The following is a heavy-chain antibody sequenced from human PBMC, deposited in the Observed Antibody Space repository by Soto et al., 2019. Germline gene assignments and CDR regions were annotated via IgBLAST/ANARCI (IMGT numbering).Heavy chain of an antibody. CDR2: ITGNSAFT. V-gene: IGHV3-23*01. Sequence: GGSLRLSCAGSGFTFNRNAMSWVRQAPGKGLGWVSGITGNSAFTYYADSVKGRFIISRDNSKNTLYLQINTLRVEDTAVYYCAKNRDYDYDAFDVWGQGTVVTVSS. CDR3: AKNRDYDYDAFDV. CDR1: GFTFNRNA. D-gene: IGHD3-16*01. J-gene: IGHJ3*01.